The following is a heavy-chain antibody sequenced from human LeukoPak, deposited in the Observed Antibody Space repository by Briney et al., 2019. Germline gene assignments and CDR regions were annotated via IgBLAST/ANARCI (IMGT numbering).Heavy chain of an antibody. J-gene: IGHJ4*02. V-gene: IGHV4-38-2*01. CDR2: IYNSGST. D-gene: IGHD1-26*01. CDR3: ARNSSGLYFDY. CDR1: GNSISNTYY. Sequence: PSETLSLTCAVSGNSISNTYYWGWIRQPPGKELEWIGSIYNSGSTHYNPSLRSRVTISVDTSKNQFSLKLSSVTAADTAVYYCARNSSGLYFDYCGQRTLVTVSS.